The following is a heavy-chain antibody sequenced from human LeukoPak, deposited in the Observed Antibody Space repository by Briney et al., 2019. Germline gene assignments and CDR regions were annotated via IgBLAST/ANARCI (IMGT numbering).Heavy chain of an antibody. Sequence: PSETLSLTCTVSGGSISSYYWSWVRQPPGKRLEWIGYISYSGSTSYNPSLKSRVTISVDTSGNQFSLKLTSVTAADTAVYYCARATVDTAMVLGYWGQGTLVTVSS. D-gene: IGHD5-18*01. J-gene: IGHJ4*02. CDR1: GGSISSYY. CDR2: ISYSGST. CDR3: ARATVDTAMVLGY. V-gene: IGHV4-59*01.